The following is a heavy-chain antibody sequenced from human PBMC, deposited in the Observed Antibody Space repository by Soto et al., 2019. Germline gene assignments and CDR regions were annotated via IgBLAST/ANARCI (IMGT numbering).Heavy chain of an antibody. D-gene: IGHD3-22*01. J-gene: IGHJ4*02. V-gene: IGHV5-10-1*01. Sequence: GESLKLSCERSGYSFTTYWISGGRQRPGRGLECMGRIDPSDSYTDYSPSFQGHVTISVDKSISTAYLQWSSLKASDTAMYYCARLTLAHDSSGYFIFDYWGLGTLVTVSS. CDR1: GYSFTTYW. CDR2: IDPSDSYT. CDR3: ARLTLAHDSSGYFIFDY.